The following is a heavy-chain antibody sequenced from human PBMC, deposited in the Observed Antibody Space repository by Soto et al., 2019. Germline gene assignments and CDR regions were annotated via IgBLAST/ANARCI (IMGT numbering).Heavy chain of an antibody. J-gene: IGHJ5*02. D-gene: IGHD3-10*01. V-gene: IGHV3-21*01. CDR2: ISSSSSYI. CDR1: GFTFSSYS. Sequence: PGGSLRLSCAASGFTFSSYSMNWVRQAPGKGLEWVSSISSSSSYIYYADSVKGRFTISRDNAKNSLYLQMNSLRAEDTAVYYCARDPLSYGFGMGFNWFDPWGQGTLVTVSS. CDR3: ARDPLSYGFGMGFNWFDP.